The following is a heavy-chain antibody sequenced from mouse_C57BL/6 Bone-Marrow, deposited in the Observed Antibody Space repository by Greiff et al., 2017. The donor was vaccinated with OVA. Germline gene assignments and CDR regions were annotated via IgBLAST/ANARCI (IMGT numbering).Heavy chain of an antibody. D-gene: IGHD1-1*01. CDR1: GFSFNTYA. CDR2: IRSKSNNYAT. CDR3: VGYGALMDY. J-gene: IGHJ4*01. V-gene: IGHV10-1*01. Sequence: GGGLVQPKGSLKLSCAASGFSFNTYAMNWVRQAPGKGLEWVARIRSKSNNYATYYADSVKDRFTISRDDSESMLYLQMNNLKTEDTAMYYCVGYGALMDYWGQGTSVTVSS.